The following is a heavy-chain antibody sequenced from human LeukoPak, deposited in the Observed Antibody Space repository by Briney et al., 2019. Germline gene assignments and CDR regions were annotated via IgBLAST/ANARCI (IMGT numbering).Heavy chain of an antibody. V-gene: IGHV1-18*01. D-gene: IGHD3-10*01. CDR3: AREGRITMVRGVMRPNFDY. CDR2: ISAYNGNT. Sequence: GASVKVSCKASGYTFTSYGISWVRQAPGQGLEWMGWISAYNGNTNYAQKLQGRVTMTTDTSTSTAYMELRSLRSDDTAVYYCAREGRITMVRGVMRPNFDYWGQGTLVTVSS. J-gene: IGHJ4*02. CDR1: GYTFTSYG.